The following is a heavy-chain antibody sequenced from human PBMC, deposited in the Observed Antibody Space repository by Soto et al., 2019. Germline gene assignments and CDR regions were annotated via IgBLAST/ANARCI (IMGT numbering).Heavy chain of an antibody. Sequence: ETLSLTCGLSGSLPVGSLSTYFWTWIRQPPGKGLEWIGEINHSGSPNYSPSLRGRVTISLDTSKKQFSLNLSSVTAADTAVYFCARDRFSQWSQEYYGLDVWGQGTKVTVYS. J-gene: IGHJ6*02. CDR1: GSLPVGSLSTYF. D-gene: IGHD3-3*01. V-gene: IGHV4-34*01. CDR2: INHSGSP. CDR3: ARDRFSQWSQEYYGLDV.